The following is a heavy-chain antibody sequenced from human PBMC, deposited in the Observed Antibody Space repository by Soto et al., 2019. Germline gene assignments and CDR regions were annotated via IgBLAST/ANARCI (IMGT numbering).Heavy chain of an antibody. V-gene: IGHV1-8*01. D-gene: IGHD6-19*01. J-gene: IGHJ4*02. CDR1: GYTFTSYY. CDR3: ARAIDRSYSSGWY. CDR2: MNPNSGNT. Sequence: ASVKVSCKASGYTFTSYYINWVLQATGQGLEWMGWMNPNSGNTGYAQKFQGRVTMTRDTSISTAYMELSSLRSEDTAVYYCARAIDRSYSSGWYWGQGTLVTVSS.